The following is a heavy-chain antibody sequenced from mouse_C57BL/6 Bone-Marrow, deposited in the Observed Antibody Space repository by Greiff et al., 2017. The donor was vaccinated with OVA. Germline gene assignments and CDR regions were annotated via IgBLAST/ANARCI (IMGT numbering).Heavy chain of an antibody. CDR2: IDPENGDT. Sequence: EVQLQQSGAELVRPGASVKLSCTASGFNIKDDYMHWVKQRPEQGLEWIGWIDPENGDTEYASKFQGKATITADTSSNTAYLQLSSLTSEDTAVYYCTTWTGYAMDYWGQGTSVTVSS. CDR3: TTWTGYAMDY. CDR1: GFNIKDDY. J-gene: IGHJ4*01. V-gene: IGHV14-4*01.